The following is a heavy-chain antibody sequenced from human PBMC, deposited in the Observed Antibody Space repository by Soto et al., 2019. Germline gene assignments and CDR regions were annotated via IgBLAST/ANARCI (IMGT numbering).Heavy chain of an antibody. V-gene: IGHV3-30*18. D-gene: IGHD2-2*01. CDR2: ISYDGSNK. Sequence: PGGSLRLSCAASGFTFSSYGMHWVRQAPGKGLEWVAVISYDGSNKYYADSVKGRFTISRDNSKNTLYLQMNSLRAEDTAVYYCAKDNEHTYCSSTSCLKGYFDYWGQGTLVTVSS. J-gene: IGHJ4*02. CDR1: GFTFSSYG. CDR3: AKDNEHTYCSSTSCLKGYFDY.